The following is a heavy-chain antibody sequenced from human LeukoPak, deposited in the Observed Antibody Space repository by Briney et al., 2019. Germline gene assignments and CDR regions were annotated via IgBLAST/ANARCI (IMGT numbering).Heavy chain of an antibody. V-gene: IGHV1-2*02. CDR1: GYTFTGYY. CDR3: ASGYCSGGSCLVY. CDR2: INPNSGGT. D-gene: IGHD2-15*01. J-gene: IGHJ4*02. Sequence: GASVKVPCKASGYTFTGYYMHWVRQAPGQGLEWMGWINPNSGGTNYAQKFQGRVTMTRDTSISTAYMELSRLRSDDTAVYYCASGYCSGGSCLVYWGQGTLVTVSS.